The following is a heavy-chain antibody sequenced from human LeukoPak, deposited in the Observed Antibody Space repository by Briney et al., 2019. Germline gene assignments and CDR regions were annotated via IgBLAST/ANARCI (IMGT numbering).Heavy chain of an antibody. V-gene: IGHV4-59*01. CDR3: ARGGSSDYYDSSGYYGSFDY. D-gene: IGHD3-22*01. Sequence: SETLSLTCAVSGGSISSYYWSWIRQPPGKGLEWIWYIYYRGSTNYNPSLKNRVTISVDTSKNQFSLKLSSVTAADTAVYYCARGGSSDYYDSSGYYGSFDYRGQGTLVTVSS. CDR1: GGSISSYY. CDR2: IYYRGST. J-gene: IGHJ4*02.